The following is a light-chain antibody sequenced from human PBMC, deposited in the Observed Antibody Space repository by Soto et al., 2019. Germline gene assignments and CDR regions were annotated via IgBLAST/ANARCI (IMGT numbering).Light chain of an antibody. J-gene: IGKJ1*01. CDR2: GAS. CDR1: QSVSSSY. Sequence: EIVLTQSPGTLSLSPGERATLSCRASQSVSSSYLAWYQLKPGQAPRLLIYGASSRATGIPARFSGSGSGTEFTLTISSLQSEDFAVYYCQQYNNWPWTFGQGTKV. V-gene: IGKV3D-15*01. CDR3: QQYNNWPWT.